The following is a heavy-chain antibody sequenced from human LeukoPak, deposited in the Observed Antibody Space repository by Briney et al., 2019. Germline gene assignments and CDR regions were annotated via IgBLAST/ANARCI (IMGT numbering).Heavy chain of an antibody. CDR1: GYTFTGYY. CDR3: AREVAVPGVNAFDI. D-gene: IGHD6-19*01. Sequence: RASVKVSCKASGYTFTGYYMHWVRQAPGQGLEWMGWINPNSGGTNYAQKFQGRVTMTRDTSISTAYMELSWLRSDDTAVYYCAREVAVPGVNAFDIWGQGTRVTVSS. CDR2: INPNSGGT. V-gene: IGHV1-2*02. J-gene: IGHJ3*02.